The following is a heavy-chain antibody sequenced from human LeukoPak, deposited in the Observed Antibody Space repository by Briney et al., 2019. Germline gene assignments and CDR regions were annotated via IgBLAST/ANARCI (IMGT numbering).Heavy chain of an antibody. V-gene: IGHV3-21*01. D-gene: IGHD3-22*01. CDR3: ARVTPLYYYDSSCYSGNDAFDI. Sequence: GGSLRLSCAASGFTFSSYSMNWVRQAPGKGLVWVSSISSSSSYIYYADSVKGRFTISRDNAKNSLYLQMNSLRAEDTAVYYCARVTPLYYYDSSCYSGNDAFDIWGQGTMVTVSS. CDR1: GFTFSSYS. J-gene: IGHJ3*02. CDR2: ISSSSSYI.